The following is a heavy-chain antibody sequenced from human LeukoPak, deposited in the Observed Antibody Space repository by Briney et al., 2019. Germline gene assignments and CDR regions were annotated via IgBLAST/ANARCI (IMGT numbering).Heavy chain of an antibody. Sequence: SQTLSLTCAISGDSVSSNSAAWNWIRQSPSRGLEWLGMTYYKSKWYNDYAVSVKSRITLKPDTSKNQFALQLNSVTREDTAGYYCAGFEGDAFDIWGQGTMVTVSS. J-gene: IGHJ3*02. D-gene: IGHD3-9*01. V-gene: IGHV6-1*01. CDR2: TYYKSKWYN. CDR1: GDSVSSNSAA. CDR3: AGFEGDAFDI.